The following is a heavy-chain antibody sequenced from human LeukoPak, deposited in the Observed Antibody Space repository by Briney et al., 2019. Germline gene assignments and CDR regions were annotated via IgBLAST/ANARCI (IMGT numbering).Heavy chain of an antibody. CDR2: INPNSGGT. CDR3: AREDSSGWYYPDY. D-gene: IGHD6-19*01. J-gene: IGHJ4*02. CDR1: GYTFTGYY. V-gene: IGHV1-2*06. Sequence: ASVKVSCKASGYTFTGYYMHWVRQAPGQGLEWVGRINPNSGGTNYVQKFQGRVTMTRDTSISTAYMELSRLRSDDTAVYYCAREDSSGWYYPDYWGQGTLVTVSS.